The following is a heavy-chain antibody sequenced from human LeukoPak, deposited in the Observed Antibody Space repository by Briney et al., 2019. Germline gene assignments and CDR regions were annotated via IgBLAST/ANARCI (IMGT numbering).Heavy chain of an antibody. CDR3: AGGPRESYYNWFDP. Sequence: SETLSLTCGVYGGSFSGYLWNWIRQPPGKGLECLGEINHGGSPNYHPSLKSRATISVDTSKNQVSLSLSSVTAADTAVYYCAGGPRESYYNWFDPWGQGTLVTVSS. D-gene: IGHD3-10*01. CDR1: GGSFSGYL. CDR2: INHGGSP. J-gene: IGHJ5*02. V-gene: IGHV4-34*01.